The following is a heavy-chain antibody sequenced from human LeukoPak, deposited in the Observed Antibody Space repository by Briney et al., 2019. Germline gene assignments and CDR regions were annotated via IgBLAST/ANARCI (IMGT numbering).Heavy chain of an antibody. J-gene: IGHJ3*02. Sequence: SETLSLTCTVSGYSISSGYYWGWIRQPPGKGLEWIGFIYYSGSTNYNPSLKSGVTISVDTSKNHFSLKLSSVTAADTAVYYCARMYYYDRSGYGAFDIWGQGTMVTVSS. CDR1: GYSISSGYY. CDR3: ARMYYYDRSGYGAFDI. D-gene: IGHD3-22*01. CDR2: IYYSGST. V-gene: IGHV4-61*03.